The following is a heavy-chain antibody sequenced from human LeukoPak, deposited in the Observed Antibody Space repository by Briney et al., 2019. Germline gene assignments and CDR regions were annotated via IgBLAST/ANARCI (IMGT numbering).Heavy chain of an antibody. J-gene: IGHJ5*02. CDR2: INPSGGST. CDR3: ARGDPDGLQDYNWFDP. CDR1: GYTFTSYY. D-gene: IGHD4-11*01. Sequence: ASVKVSCKASGYTFTSYYMHWVRQAPGQGLEWMGIINPSGGSTSYAQKFQGRVTLTRDTSISTAYMELSGLRSDDTAVYFCARGDPDGLQDYNWFDPWGQGTLVTVSS. V-gene: IGHV1-46*01.